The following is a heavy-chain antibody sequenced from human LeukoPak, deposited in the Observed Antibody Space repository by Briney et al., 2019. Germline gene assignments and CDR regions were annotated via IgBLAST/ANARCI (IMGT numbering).Heavy chain of an antibody. CDR2: ISSSSSYI. CDR3: AKDGPYYYGSGSPLFDY. V-gene: IGHV3-21*04. D-gene: IGHD3-10*01. Sequence: PGGSLRLSCAASGFTFSSYSMNWVRQAPGKGLEWVSSISSSSSYIYYADSVKGRFTISRDNAKNSLYLQMNSLRAEDTAVYYCAKDGPYYYGSGSPLFDYWGQGTLVTVSS. J-gene: IGHJ4*02. CDR1: GFTFSSYS.